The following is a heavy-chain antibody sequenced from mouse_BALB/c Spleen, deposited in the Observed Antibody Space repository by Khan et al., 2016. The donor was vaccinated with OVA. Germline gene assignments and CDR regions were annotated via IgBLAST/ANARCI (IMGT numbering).Heavy chain of an antibody. CDR2: IDPFSSGS. D-gene: IGHD2-2*01. CDR1: GYSFTTYY. J-gene: IGHJ3*01. CDR3: TRHGYVAWFTY. V-gene: IGHV1S135*01. Sequence: VQLQQSGPELMKPGASVKISCKASGYSFTTYYIHWVMQSHGHSLEWIGYIDPFSSGSTYNQRFKGKATLTVDTSSNTAYIHLNNLTSEDSAVYYCTRHGYVAWFTYWGQGTLVTVSA.